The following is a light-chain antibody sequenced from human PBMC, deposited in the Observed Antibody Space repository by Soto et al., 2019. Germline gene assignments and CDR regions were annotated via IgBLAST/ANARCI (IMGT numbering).Light chain of an antibody. J-gene: IGKJ1*01. V-gene: IGKV3-15*01. CDR2: GAF. Sequence: EFVLTQSPGTLSLSPGEGATLSCRASQTVRNNYLAWYQQKPGQAPSLLIYGAFTRATGIPARFSGTGSGTEFTLTISSLQSEDFALYYCQQYNDWPLTFGQGTKVDIK. CDR3: QQYNDWPLT. CDR1: QTVRNN.